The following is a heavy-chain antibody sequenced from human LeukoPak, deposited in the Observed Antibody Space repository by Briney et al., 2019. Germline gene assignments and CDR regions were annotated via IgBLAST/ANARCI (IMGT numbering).Heavy chain of an antibody. D-gene: IGHD5-24*01. J-gene: IGHJ4*02. V-gene: IGHV3-23*01. Sequence: GGSLRLSCVGSGFSFSTYDMGWVRQTPGKGLEWVSAISTTGGYTEDADSVKGRFTISRDNPQNTLFLQMHSLRAEDTAVYYCAKKPATIKFPFDIWGQGTLVTVSP. CDR3: AKKPATIKFPFDI. CDR1: GFSFSTYD. CDR2: ISTTGGYT.